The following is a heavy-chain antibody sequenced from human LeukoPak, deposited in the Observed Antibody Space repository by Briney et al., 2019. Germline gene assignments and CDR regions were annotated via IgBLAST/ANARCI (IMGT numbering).Heavy chain of an antibody. CDR2: INHSGST. Sequence: PSETLSLTCAVYGGSFSGYYWSWIRQPPGKGLEWIGEINHSGSTHYNPSLKSRVTISVDTSKNQFSLKLSSVTAADTAVCYCARSTAYYDYVWGSYRYSNWFGPWGQGTLVTVSS. J-gene: IGHJ5*02. V-gene: IGHV4-34*01. D-gene: IGHD3-16*02. CDR3: ARSTAYYDYVWGSYRYSNWFGP. CDR1: GGSFSGYY.